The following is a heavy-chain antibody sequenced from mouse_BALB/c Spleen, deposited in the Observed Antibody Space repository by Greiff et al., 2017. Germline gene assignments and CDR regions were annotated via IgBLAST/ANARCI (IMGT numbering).Heavy chain of an antibody. CDR3: AREYYGYGYFDV. CDR1: GFSLTNYG. J-gene: IGHJ1*01. Sequence: VKLMESGPGLVAPSQSLSITCTVSGFSLTNYGVHWVRQPPGKGLEWLGVIWAGGSTNYNSALMSRLSISQDNSKSQVFLQINSLQTDDTAIYYCAREYYGYGYFDVWGAGTTVTVSS. CDR2: IWAGGST. D-gene: IGHD1-1*01. V-gene: IGHV2-9*02.